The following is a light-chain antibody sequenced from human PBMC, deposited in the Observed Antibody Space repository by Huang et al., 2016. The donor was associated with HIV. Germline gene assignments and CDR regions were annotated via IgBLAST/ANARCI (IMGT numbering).Light chain of an antibody. V-gene: IGKV1-9*01. CDR1: QGISSY. J-gene: IGKJ4*01. CDR3: QQLNSYPLT. CDR2: AAS. Sequence: IQLTQSPSSLSASEGDRVTITCRASQGISSYLAWYQQKPGKAPKLLIYAASTLQSGVPSRLSGSGSGTDFTLTINSLQPEDFATYYCQQLNSYPLTFGGGTKVEIK.